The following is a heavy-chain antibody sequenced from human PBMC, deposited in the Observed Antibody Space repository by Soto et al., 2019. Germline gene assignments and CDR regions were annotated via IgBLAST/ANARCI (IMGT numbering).Heavy chain of an antibody. CDR3: AREPYYDSFAESPTSPLDY. Sequence: ASVKVSCKASGGTFSSYAISWVRQAPGQGLEWMGGIIPIFGTANYAQKFQGRVTITADESTSTAYMELSSLRSEDTAVYYCAREPYYDSFAESPTSPLDYWGQGTLVTVSS. CDR1: GGTFSSYA. J-gene: IGHJ4*02. V-gene: IGHV1-69*13. CDR2: IIPIFGTA. D-gene: IGHD3-22*01.